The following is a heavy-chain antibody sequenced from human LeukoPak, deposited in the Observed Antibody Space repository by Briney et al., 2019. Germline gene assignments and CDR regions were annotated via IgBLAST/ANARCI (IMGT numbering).Heavy chain of an antibody. V-gene: IGHV4-39*07. D-gene: IGHD2-15*01. Sequence: PSETLSLTCTVSGGSISSSYYYRGWIRQPPGKGLEWIGSIYSSGSTYYNPSLKSRVTISVDTSKNQFSLKLSSVTAADTAVYYCARGRKSRYCSGGSCYSHNWFDPWGQGTLVTVSS. CDR3: ARGRKSRYCSGGSCYSHNWFDP. J-gene: IGHJ5*02. CDR2: IYSSGST. CDR1: GGSISSSYYY.